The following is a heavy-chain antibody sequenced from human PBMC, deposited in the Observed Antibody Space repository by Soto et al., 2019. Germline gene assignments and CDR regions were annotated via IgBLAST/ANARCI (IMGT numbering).Heavy chain of an antibody. V-gene: IGHV4-59*01. CDR1: GGSISSYY. CDR2: IYYSGST. CDR3: ARGYCSGGSCYYHSSYYYGMDV. D-gene: IGHD2-15*01. Sequence: SETLSLTCTVSGGSISSYYWSWIRQPPGKGLEWIGYIYYSGSTNYNPSLKSRVTISVDTSKNQFSLKLSSVTAADTAVYYCARGYCSGGSCYYHSSYYYGMDVWGQGTKVTVSS. J-gene: IGHJ6*02.